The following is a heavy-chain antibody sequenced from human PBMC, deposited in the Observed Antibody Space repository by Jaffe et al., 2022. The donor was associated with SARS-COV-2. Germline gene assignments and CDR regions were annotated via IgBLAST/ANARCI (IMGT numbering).Heavy chain of an antibody. CDR2: ISGSGGST. D-gene: IGHD4-17*01. CDR3: AKGSYGDHYYYYGMDV. CDR1: GFIFSNYA. J-gene: IGHJ6*02. Sequence: EVQLLESGGGLVQPGGSLRLSCAASGFIFSNYAMSWVRQAPGKGLEWVSAISGSGGSTHYGDSVKGRFTISRDNSKNTVYLQMNSLRVEDTAVYYCAKGSYGDHYYYYGMDVWGQGTTVTVSS. V-gene: IGHV3-23*01.